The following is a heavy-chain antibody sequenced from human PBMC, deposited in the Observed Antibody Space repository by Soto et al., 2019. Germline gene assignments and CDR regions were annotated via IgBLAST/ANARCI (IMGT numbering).Heavy chain of an antibody. V-gene: IGHV3-30-3*01. J-gene: IGHJ4*02. CDR2: ISYDGSNK. D-gene: IGHD6-6*01. Sequence: PGGSLRLSCAASGFTFSSYAMHWVRQAPGKGLEWVAVISYDGSNKYYADSVKGRFTISRDNSKNTLYLQMNSLRAEDTAVYYCARDRTVSVPYSSSSGDFDYWGQGTLVTAPQ. CDR3: ARDRTVSVPYSSSSGDFDY. CDR1: GFTFSSYA.